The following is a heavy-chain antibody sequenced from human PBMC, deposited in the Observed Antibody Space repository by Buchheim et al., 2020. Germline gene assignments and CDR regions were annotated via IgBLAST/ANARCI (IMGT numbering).Heavy chain of an antibody. CDR2: IIPIFGTA. Sequence: QVQLVQSGAEVKKPGSSVKVSCKASGGTFSSYAISWVRQAPGQGLEWMGGIIPIFGTANYAQKFQGRVTITADESTSTAYMELSSLRSKDTSVYYCAREYEVTMVRGATYYFDYWGQGTL. CDR3: AREYEVTMVRGATYYFDY. V-gene: IGHV1-69*01. CDR1: GGTFSSYA. J-gene: IGHJ4*02. D-gene: IGHD3-10*01.